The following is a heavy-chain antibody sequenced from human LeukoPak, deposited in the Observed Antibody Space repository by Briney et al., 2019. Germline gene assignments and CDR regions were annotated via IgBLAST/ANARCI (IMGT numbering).Heavy chain of an antibody. Sequence: PGGSLRLSCAASGFTFDDYTMHWVRQAPGKGLEWVSLISWDGGSTYYADSVKGRFTISRDNSKNSLYLQMNSLRTEDTALYYCAKGPDRWRVGYKNLRMDVWGKGTTVTISS. CDR2: ISWDGGST. J-gene: IGHJ6*04. V-gene: IGHV3-43*01. D-gene: IGHD5-24*01. CDR1: GFTFDDYT. CDR3: AKGPDRWRVGYKNLRMDV.